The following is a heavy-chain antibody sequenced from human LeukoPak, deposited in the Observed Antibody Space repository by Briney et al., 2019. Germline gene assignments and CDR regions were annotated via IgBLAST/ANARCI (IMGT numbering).Heavy chain of an antibody. V-gene: IGHV3-21*01. J-gene: IGHJ4*02. Sequence: GGSLRLSCAASGFTFSSYSMNWVRQAPGKGLEWVSYISSSSSYIYYADSVKGRFTISRDNAKNSLYLQMNSLRAEDTAVYYCARDLGPQYYYDSSGYYPLGYWGQGTLVTVSS. CDR3: ARDLGPQYYYDSSGYYPLGY. CDR2: ISSSSSYI. D-gene: IGHD3-22*01. CDR1: GFTFSSYS.